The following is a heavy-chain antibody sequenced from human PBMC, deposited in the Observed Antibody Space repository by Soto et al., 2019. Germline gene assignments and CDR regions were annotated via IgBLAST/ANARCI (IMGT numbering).Heavy chain of an antibody. J-gene: IGHJ5*02. CDR3: ARDHLPNYYDSSGNHNWFDP. V-gene: IGHV1-69*13. CDR2: IIPIFGTA. D-gene: IGHD3-22*01. CDR1: GGTFSSYA. Sequence: SVKVSCKASGGTFSSYAISWVRQAPGQGLEWMGGIIPIFGTANYAQKFQGRVTITADESTSTAYMELSSLRSEDTAVYYCARDHLPNYYDSSGNHNWFDPWGQGTLVTSPQ.